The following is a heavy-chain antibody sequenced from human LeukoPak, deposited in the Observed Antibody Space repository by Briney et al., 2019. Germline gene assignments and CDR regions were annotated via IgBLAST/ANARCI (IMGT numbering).Heavy chain of an antibody. J-gene: IGHJ4*02. D-gene: IGHD6-19*01. CDR1: GFTFSSYA. Sequence: GGSLSLSCAASGFTFSSYAMSWVRQAPGKGLEWVSAISGSGGSTYYADSVKGRFTISRDNSKNTLYLQMNSLRAEDTAVYYCAKGRDHSSGWYFDYWGQGTLVTVSS. CDR2: ISGSGGST. V-gene: IGHV3-23*01. CDR3: AKGRDHSSGWYFDY.